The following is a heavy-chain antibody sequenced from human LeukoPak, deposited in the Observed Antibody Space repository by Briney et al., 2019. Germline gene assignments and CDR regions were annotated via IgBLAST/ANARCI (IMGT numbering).Heavy chain of an antibody. CDR2: IYYSGST. CDR3: ARQADGYVFYWFDP. Sequence: TSETLSLTCTVSGGSISSSSYYWGWIRQPPGKGLEWIGSIYYSGSTYYNPSLKSRVTTSVDTSKNQFSLKLSSVTAADTAVYYCARQADGYVFYWFDPWGQGTLVTVSS. D-gene: IGHD5-24*01. J-gene: IGHJ5*02. V-gene: IGHV4-39*01. CDR1: GGSISSSSYY.